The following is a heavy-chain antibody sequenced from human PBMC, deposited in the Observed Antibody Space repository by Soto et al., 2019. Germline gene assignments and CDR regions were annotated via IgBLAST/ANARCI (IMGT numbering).Heavy chain of an antibody. CDR3: ARVVGGYYYGMDV. CDR2: IYHSGST. J-gene: IGHJ6*02. V-gene: IGHV4-4*02. CDR1: GGSISSSNW. D-gene: IGHD2-2*01. Sequence: QVQLLDSGPGLVKPSGTLSLTCAVSGGSISSSNWWSWVRQPPGKGLEWIGEIYHSGSTNYNPSLERRVTISVDKAKNQFSLKLSSVTAADTAVYYCARVVGGYYYGMDVWGQGTTVTVSS.